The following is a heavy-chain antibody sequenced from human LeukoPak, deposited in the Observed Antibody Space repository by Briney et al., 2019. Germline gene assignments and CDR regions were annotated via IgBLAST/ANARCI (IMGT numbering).Heavy chain of an antibody. V-gene: IGHV4-30-2*01. D-gene: IGHD4/OR15-4a*01. CDR1: GGSVSSGGYS. CDR2: IYHSGST. J-gene: IGHJ4*02. CDR3: ARTTSNYDYYFDY. Sequence: SQTLSLTCAVSGGSVSSGGYSWSWIRQPPGMGLEWIGYIYHSGSTYYNPSLNSRVTISVDRSKNHFSLRLSSVTAADTAVYYCARTTSNYDYYFDYWAREPWSPSPQ.